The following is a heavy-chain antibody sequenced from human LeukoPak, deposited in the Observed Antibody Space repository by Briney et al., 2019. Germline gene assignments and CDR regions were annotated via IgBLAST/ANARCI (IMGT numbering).Heavy chain of an antibody. CDR2: INPNSGST. Sequence: ASVKVSCKASGYTFTGYYMHWVRQAPGQGLEWMGWINPNSGSTNYAQKFQGRVTMTRDTSISTAYMELSRLRSDDTAVYYCARVKVGIVVVPAAIYWFDPWGQGTLVTVSS. D-gene: IGHD2-2*01. V-gene: IGHV1-2*02. J-gene: IGHJ5*02. CDR3: ARVKVGIVVVPAAIYWFDP. CDR1: GYTFTGYY.